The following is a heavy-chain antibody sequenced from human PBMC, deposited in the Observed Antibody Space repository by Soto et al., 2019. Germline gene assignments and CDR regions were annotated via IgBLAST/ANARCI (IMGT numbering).Heavy chain of an antibody. J-gene: IGHJ4*02. CDR2: ISGNGGST. Sequence: EVQLVESGGGLVQPGGSLRLSCAASGFTFSSYAMHWVRQAPGKGLEYVSAISGNGGSTYYANSVKGRFTISRDNSKNTLYRQMGSLRAEDMAVYYCARRGYGLYFDYWGQGTLVTVSS. D-gene: IGHD3-10*01. V-gene: IGHV3-64*01. CDR1: GFTFSSYA. CDR3: ARRGYGLYFDY.